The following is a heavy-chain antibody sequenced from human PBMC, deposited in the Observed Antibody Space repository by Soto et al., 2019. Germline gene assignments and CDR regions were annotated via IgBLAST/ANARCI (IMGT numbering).Heavy chain of an antibody. Sequence: GGSLRLSCAASGFTFDDYAMHWVRQAPGKGLEWVSGISWNSGSIGYADSVKGRFTISRDNAKNSLYLKMNSLRAEDTALYYCAKDIRSVSGWYLDYWGQGTLVTVSS. CDR3: AKDIRSVSGWYLDY. D-gene: IGHD6-19*01. CDR2: ISWNSGSI. V-gene: IGHV3-9*01. J-gene: IGHJ4*02. CDR1: GFTFDDYA.